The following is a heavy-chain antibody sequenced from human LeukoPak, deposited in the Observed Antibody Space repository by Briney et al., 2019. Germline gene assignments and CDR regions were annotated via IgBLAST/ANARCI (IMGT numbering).Heavy chain of an antibody. CDR2: IGISSGNT. CDR1: GFTFSDYS. V-gene: IGHV3-48*04. CDR3: ARDHNYSLDN. J-gene: IGHJ4*02. D-gene: IGHD2-15*01. Sequence: GGSLRLSCAASGFTFSDYSMNWVRRAPGKGLEWISYIGISSGNTKYADSVKGRFTISGDNAKNSLYLQMNSLRVEDTDVYYCARDHNYSLDNWGQGTLVTVYS.